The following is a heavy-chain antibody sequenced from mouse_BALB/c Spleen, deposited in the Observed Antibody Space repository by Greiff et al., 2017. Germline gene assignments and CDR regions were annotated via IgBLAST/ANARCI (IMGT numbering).Heavy chain of an antibody. Sequence: EVMLVESGAELVKPGASVKLSCTASGFNIKDTYMHWVKQRPEQGLEWIGRIDPANGNTKYDPKFQGKATITADTSSNTAYLQLSSLTSEDTAVYYWARTAYGSSYAPFAYWGQGTLVTVSA. CDR2: IDPANGNT. D-gene: IGHD1-1*01. CDR1: GFNIKDTY. V-gene: IGHV14-3*02. J-gene: IGHJ3*01. CDR3: ARTAYGSSYAPFAY.